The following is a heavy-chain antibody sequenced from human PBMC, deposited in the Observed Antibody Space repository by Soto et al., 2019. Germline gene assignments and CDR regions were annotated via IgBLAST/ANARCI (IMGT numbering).Heavy chain of an antibody. CDR1: GFTFSPHA. Sequence: GGSLRLSCAASGFTFSPHAMHWVRQGPGKGLEWVAVISYEGSNKYYADSVKGRFTISRDNSKNTLYLQMNSLRAEDTAVYYCARERNTGYDYSYYDPMDVWGQGTTVTVSS. V-gene: IGHV3-30-3*01. CDR2: ISYEGSNK. J-gene: IGHJ6*02. D-gene: IGHD5-18*01. CDR3: ARERNTGYDYSYYDPMDV.